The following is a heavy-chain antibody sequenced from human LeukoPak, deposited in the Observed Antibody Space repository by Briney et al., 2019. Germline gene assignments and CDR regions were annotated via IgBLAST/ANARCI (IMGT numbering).Heavy chain of an antibody. CDR3: ITGRTL. CDR2: IKSKTDGGTA. D-gene: IGHD1-7*01. CDR1: GFSFSNGW. Sequence: PGGSLRLSCAASGFSFSNGWMTWVRQAPGKGLEWVGRIKSKTDGGTADYAAPVKGRFTISRDDSKNTLSLQMNSLKTEDTAFYYRITGRTLWGQGTLVTVSS. J-gene: IGHJ4*02. V-gene: IGHV3-15*01.